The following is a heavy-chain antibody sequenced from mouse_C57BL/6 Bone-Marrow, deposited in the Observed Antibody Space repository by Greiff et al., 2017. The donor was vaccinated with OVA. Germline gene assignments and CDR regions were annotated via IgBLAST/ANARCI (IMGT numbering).Heavy chain of an antibody. CDR3: TIYYYGSTLDY. Sequence: EVQVVESGAELVRPGASVKLSCTASGFNITDDYMHWVKQRPEQGLEWIGWIDPENGDTEYASKFQGKATITADTSSNTAYLQLSSLTSEDTAVYYCTIYYYGSTLDYWGQGTTLTVSS. CDR2: IDPENGDT. J-gene: IGHJ2*01. CDR1: GFNITDDY. D-gene: IGHD1-1*01. V-gene: IGHV14-4*01.